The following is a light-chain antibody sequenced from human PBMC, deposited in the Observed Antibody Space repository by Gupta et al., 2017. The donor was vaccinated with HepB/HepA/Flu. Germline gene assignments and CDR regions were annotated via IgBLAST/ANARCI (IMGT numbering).Light chain of an antibody. CDR3: SSYAGSSTLV. Sequence: QSALTQPASVSGSPGQSITISCTGTSSDVGSYKLVSWYQHPPGKAPKVMIHDVTERPSGVSDRFSGSKSGNTASLTISGLQAEDEADYYCSSYAGSSTLVFGGGTKLTVL. J-gene: IGLJ2*01. CDR2: DVT. CDR1: SSDVGSYKL. V-gene: IGLV2-23*02.